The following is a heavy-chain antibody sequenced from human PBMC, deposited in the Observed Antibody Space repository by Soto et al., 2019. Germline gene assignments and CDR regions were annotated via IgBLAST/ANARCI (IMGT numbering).Heavy chain of an antibody. J-gene: IGHJ4*02. CDR2: IWYDGTQK. CDR3: ARAGGTTVTGLWHFDS. D-gene: IGHD4-17*01. V-gene: IGHV3-33*01. CDR1: GFTFNTYS. Sequence: PGGSLRLSCEASGFTFNTYSMHWFPNPQGKGLEWLAAIWYDGTQKYYADSVKGRFIISRDNSKKTLYLEMNSLRAEDTAVYYCARAGGTTVTGLWHFDSWGQGTLVTVPQ.